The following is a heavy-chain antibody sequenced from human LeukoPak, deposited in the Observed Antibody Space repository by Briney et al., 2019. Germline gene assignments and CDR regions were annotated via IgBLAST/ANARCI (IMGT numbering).Heavy chain of an antibody. CDR1: GFTCRTYA. CDR2: ISSSGGGT. V-gene: IGHV3-23*01. D-gene: IGHD1-1*01. Sequence: PWGSLRLSSAASGFTCRTYARNWVRQAPGKGLEWVSAISSSGGGTYDADSVKGRFTSSRDNSKNTLYLQMNRLRAEGTAVYYCARDDPFDYWGQGTLVTVSS. CDR3: ARDDPFDY. J-gene: IGHJ4*02.